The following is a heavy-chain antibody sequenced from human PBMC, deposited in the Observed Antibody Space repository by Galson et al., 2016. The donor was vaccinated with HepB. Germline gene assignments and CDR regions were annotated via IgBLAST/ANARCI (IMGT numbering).Heavy chain of an antibody. CDR1: GFTFSNYW. Sequence: SLRLSCAASGFTFSNYWMHWVRQAPGKGLVWVSRTSGDGTYTNYADSVKGRFTISRDNAKNTPDLQMNSLRAEDTAVYYCSRGGGSYGGYWGQGTLVSVSS. V-gene: IGHV3-74*01. CDR3: SRGGGSYGGY. D-gene: IGHD1-26*01. J-gene: IGHJ4*02. CDR2: TSGDGTYT.